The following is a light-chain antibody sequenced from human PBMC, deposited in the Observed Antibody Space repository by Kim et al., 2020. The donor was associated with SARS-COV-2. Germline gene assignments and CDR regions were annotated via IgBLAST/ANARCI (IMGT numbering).Light chain of an antibody. Sequence: GKTVTLSCNRSSGSVDENYVQWYQQRPGGVPTTVIYEDDQRPSGVSDRFSGYIDNSSNSASLTISGLRTEDEADYYCQSYNRDNVLFGGGTQLTVL. CDR3: QSYNRDNVL. CDR2: EDD. V-gene: IGLV6-57*03. CDR1: SGSVDENY. J-gene: IGLJ2*01.